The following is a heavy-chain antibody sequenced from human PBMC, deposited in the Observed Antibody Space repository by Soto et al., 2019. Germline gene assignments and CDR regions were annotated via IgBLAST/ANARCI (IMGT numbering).Heavy chain of an antibody. D-gene: IGHD6-13*01. Sequence: EVQLLESGGGLVQPGGSLRLSCAASGFTFSSYAMSWVRQAPGKGLEWVSAISGSGGSTYYADSVKGRFTISRDTSKDTLYLQMNSLRAEDTAVYYCANNGGWAAAGTGPAYWGQGTLVTVSS. CDR2: ISGSGGST. V-gene: IGHV3-23*01. CDR1: GFTFSSYA. J-gene: IGHJ4*02. CDR3: ANNGGWAAAGTGPAY.